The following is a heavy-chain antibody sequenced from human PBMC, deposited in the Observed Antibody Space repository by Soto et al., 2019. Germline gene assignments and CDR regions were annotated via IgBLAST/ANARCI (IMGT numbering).Heavy chain of an antibody. Sequence: QVQLVQSGAELKKPGASVKVSCKASGYTFSNYDMNWVRQATGQGPEWIGWVNPNNGDTGDAQKLQGRVSLTTDISTTTAYMELTSLRSEDTAISYCAKVSRKGSAIDFDYWGQGTLITVSS. CDR2: VNPNNGDT. V-gene: IGHV1-8*01. J-gene: IGHJ4*02. D-gene: IGHD3-10*01. CDR3: AKVSRKGSAIDFDY. CDR1: GYTFSNYD.